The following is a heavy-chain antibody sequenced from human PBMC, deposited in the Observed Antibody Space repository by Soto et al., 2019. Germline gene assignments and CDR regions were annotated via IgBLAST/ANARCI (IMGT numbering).Heavy chain of an antibody. CDR3: AKDQLNDIVLMVYAPDAFDT. CDR2: ISGSGGST. CDR1: GFTLSSYA. V-gene: IGHV3-23*01. D-gene: IGHD2-8*01. J-gene: IGHJ3*02. Sequence: GGSLRLSCAASGFTLSSYAMSWVRQAPGKGLEWVSAISGSGGSTYYADSVKGRFTISRDNSKNTLYLQMNSLRAEDTAVYYCAKDQLNDIVLMVYAPDAFDTWGQGTMVTVSS.